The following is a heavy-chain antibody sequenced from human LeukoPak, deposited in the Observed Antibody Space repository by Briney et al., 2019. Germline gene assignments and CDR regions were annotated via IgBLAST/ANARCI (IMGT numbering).Heavy chain of an antibody. CDR3: AREDGYCSGGNCYSYFDS. J-gene: IGHJ4*02. Sequence: GGSRRLSCAASGFTFSSYWMNWARQAPGKGLEWVASINHNGNVNYYVDSVKGRFTISRDNAKNSLYLQMSNLRAEDTAVYFCAREDGYCSGGNCYSYFDSWGQGTLVTVSS. D-gene: IGHD2-15*01. CDR2: INHNGNVN. V-gene: IGHV3-7*03. CDR1: GFTFSSYW.